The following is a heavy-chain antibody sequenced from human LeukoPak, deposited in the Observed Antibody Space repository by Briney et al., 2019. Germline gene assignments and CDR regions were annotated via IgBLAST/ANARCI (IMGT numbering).Heavy chain of an antibody. CDR2: ISGSGGST. CDR3: AKATLYYYESSGYYFYFDY. V-gene: IGHV3-23*01. Sequence: QPGGSLRLSCAASGFTFSSYAMSWVRQAPGKGLEWVSAISGSGGSTYYAESVKGRFTISRDNSKNTLFLQMNSLRAEDTAVYYCAKATLYYYESSGYYFYFDYWGQGTLVTVSS. D-gene: IGHD3-22*01. J-gene: IGHJ4*02. CDR1: GFTFSSYA.